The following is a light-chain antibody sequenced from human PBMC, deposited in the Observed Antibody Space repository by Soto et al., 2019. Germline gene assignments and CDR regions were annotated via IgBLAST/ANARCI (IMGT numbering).Light chain of an antibody. Sequence: AIQMTQSPSSLSASVGDRVTITCRASQDIRSDLGWYQQKPGKAPKLLIYAASTLHSGVPSRFSGSGSGTDFTLTISSLQPEDFATYYCLHHYNYPRTFGQGTKMDVK. J-gene: IGKJ1*01. CDR2: AAS. V-gene: IGKV1-6*01. CDR3: LHHYNYPRT. CDR1: QDIRSD.